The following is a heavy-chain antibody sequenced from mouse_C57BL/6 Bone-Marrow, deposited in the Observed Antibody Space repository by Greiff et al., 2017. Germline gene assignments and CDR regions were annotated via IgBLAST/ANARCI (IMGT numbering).Heavy chain of an antibody. CDR2: ISSGSSTI. D-gene: IGHD1-1*01. J-gene: IGHJ3*01. CDR3: ARGEYGSSLAY. Sequence: EVIVVESGGGLVKPGGSLKLSCAASGFTFSDYGMHWVRQAPEKGLEWVAYISSGSSTIYYADTVKGRFTLSRDNAKNTLFLQMTSLRSEDTAMYYCARGEYGSSLAYWGQGTLVTVSA. V-gene: IGHV5-17*01. CDR1: GFTFSDYG.